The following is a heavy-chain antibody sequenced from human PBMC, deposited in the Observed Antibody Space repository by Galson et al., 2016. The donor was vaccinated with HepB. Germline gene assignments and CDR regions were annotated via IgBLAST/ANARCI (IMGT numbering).Heavy chain of an antibody. Sequence: SVKVSCKASGYTFSAYDISWVRQVPGQGLEWMGWISGYNGNTKYAQKLQGRVTMTTEKSTRTAYMELRSLRSDDTAVYYCARLCSGGRCYSPFDYWGQGTLVTVSS. J-gene: IGHJ4*02. D-gene: IGHD2-15*01. V-gene: IGHV1-18*01. CDR1: GYTFSAYD. CDR3: ARLCSGGRCYSPFDY. CDR2: ISGYNGNT.